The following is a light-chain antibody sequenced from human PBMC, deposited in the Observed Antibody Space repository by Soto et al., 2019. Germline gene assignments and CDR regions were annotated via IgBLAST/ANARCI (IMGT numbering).Light chain of an antibody. CDR2: AAS. CDR1: QSISSY. V-gene: IGKV1-39*01. Sequence: IQMTQSPSSLSASVGDRVTITCRASQSISSYLNWYQHKPGKAPKLLIYAASSLQTGVPSRFSGSRSGTDFALKISRVEAEDVGVYYCMQALQTPRTFGQGTKVDIK. CDR3: MQALQTPRT. J-gene: IGKJ1*01.